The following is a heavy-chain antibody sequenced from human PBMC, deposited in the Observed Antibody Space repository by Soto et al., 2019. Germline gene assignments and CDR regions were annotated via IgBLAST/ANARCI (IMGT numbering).Heavy chain of an antibody. CDR1: VFTFSSYA. V-gene: IGHV3-30-3*01. D-gene: IGHD2-15*01. J-gene: IGHJ6*02. Sequence: GGSLRLSCAASVFTFSSYAMHWVRQAPGKGLECVAVISYDGSNKFYRDSVKGRFTISRDNSKNTLYLQINSLRYEDTAVYYCARGDREDIAVVVGARPGEYGVDVWGQGTTVTVSS. CDR2: ISYDGSNK. CDR3: ARGDREDIAVVVGARPGEYGVDV.